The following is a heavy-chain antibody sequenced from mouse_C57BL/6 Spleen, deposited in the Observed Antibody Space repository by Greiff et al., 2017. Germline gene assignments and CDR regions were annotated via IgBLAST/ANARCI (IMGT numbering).Heavy chain of an antibody. CDR1: GFTFSSYA. CDR2: ISSGGDYI. V-gene: IGHV5-9-1*02. D-gene: IGHD2-1*01. J-gene: IGHJ4*01. Sequence: EVKLVESGEGLVKPGGSLKLSCAASGFTFSSYAMSWVRQTPEQRLEWVAYISSGGDYIYYADNVKGRFTISRDNARNTLYLQMSSLKSEDTAMYYCTRDTLYSYYAMDYWGQGTSVTVSS. CDR3: TRDTLYSYYAMDY.